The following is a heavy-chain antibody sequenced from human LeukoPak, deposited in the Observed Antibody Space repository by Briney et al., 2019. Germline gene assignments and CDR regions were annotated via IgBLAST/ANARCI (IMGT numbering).Heavy chain of an antibody. Sequence: SETLSLTCTVSGGSIRNYDWRCVRQPPGKGLEWIGYIHYTGSSKYNPSLTSRVTMSVDTSKNQFSLRLTSVNAADTAVYYCAGSGRAMATIASTAFWGRGTMVAVSS. CDR3: AGSGRAMATIASTAF. J-gene: IGHJ1*01. D-gene: IGHD5-24*01. V-gene: IGHV4-59*08. CDR2: IHYTGSS. CDR1: GGSIRNYD.